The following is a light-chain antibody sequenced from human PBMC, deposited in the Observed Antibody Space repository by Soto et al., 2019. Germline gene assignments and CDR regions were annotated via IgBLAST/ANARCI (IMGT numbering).Light chain of an antibody. CDR3: QQYGSSPPT. CDR1: QSVSSSY. J-gene: IGKJ1*01. V-gene: IGKV3-20*01. Sequence: EIVLTQSPGTLSLSPGERATLSRRASQSVSSSYLAWYQQKPGQAPRLLIYGASSRATGIPDRFSGSGSGTDFTLTISRLEPEGFAVYYCQQYGSSPPTFGQGTKVDIK. CDR2: GAS.